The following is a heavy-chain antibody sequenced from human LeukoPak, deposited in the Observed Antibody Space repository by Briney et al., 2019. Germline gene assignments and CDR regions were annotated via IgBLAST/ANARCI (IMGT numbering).Heavy chain of an antibody. J-gene: IGHJ4*02. D-gene: IGHD1-14*01. Sequence: PGGSLRLSCAASGFTFSTYTMNWVRQAPGKGLERVSGIITKSNTPYYADSVKGRFSISRDDSKNTVWLHMNSLRAEDTAIYYCAKDERPDGKWSIDHWGQGTLVTVTS. CDR2: IITKSNTP. CDR1: GFTFSTYT. CDR3: AKDERPDGKWSIDH. V-gene: IGHV3-23*01.